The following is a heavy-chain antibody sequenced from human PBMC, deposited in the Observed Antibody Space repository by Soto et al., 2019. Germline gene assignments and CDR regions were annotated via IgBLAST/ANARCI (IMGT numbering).Heavy chain of an antibody. Sequence: QVQLVQSGAAVREPGASVKVSCKASGYSFSSLDINWVRQTTGQGLDWMGWMQPRDGRTGYAQKFQGIVTMTRDTSINTAYMELSSLTAVDTAVYYCARGVTAGVDYWGQGTLVTVSS. V-gene: IGHV1-8*01. CDR3: ARGVTAGVDY. J-gene: IGHJ4*02. D-gene: IGHD1-26*01. CDR2: MQPRDGRT. CDR1: GYSFSSLD.